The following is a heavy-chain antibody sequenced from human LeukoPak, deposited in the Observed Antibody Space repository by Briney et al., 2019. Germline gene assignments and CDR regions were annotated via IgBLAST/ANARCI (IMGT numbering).Heavy chain of an antibody. CDR1: AFTFSSYS. D-gene: IGHD2-8*01. V-gene: IGHV3-21*01. CDR3: ARAGCTNGVCFGTYYFDY. J-gene: IGHJ4*02. Sequence: PGGSLRLSCAASAFTFSSYSMNWVRQAPGKGLEWVSSISISSSYIYYADSVKGRFTISRDNAKNSLYLQMNSLRAEDTAVYYCARAGCTNGVCFGTYYFDYWGQGTLVTVSS. CDR2: ISISSSYI.